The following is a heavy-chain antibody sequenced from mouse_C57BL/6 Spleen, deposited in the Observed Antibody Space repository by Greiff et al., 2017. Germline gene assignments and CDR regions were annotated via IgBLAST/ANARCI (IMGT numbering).Heavy chain of an antibody. CDR1: GYTFTSYW. CDR2: IDPSDSYT. D-gene: IGHD2-5*01. CDR3: ASHYSNYVGAMDY. Sequence: VQLQQPGAELVRPGTSVTLSCKASGYTFTSYWMHWVKQRPGQGLGWIGVIDPSDSYTNYNQKFKGKATLTVDTSSSPAYMQLSSLTSEDSAVYYCASHYSNYVGAMDYWGQGTSVTVSS. J-gene: IGHJ4*01. V-gene: IGHV1-59*01.